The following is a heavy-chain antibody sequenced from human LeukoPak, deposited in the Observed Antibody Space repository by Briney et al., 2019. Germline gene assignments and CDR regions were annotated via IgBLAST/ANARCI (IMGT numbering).Heavy chain of an antibody. CDR2: ISGSGGST. V-gene: IGHV3-23*01. Sequence: GGSLRLSCAASGFTFSSYAMSWVRQAPGKGLEWVSAISGSGGSTYYADSVKGRFTISRDNSKNTLYLQMNSLRAEDTAVYYCAKAGAHPAAISGDYYYYYYVDVWGKGTTVTISS. J-gene: IGHJ6*03. CDR3: AKAGAHPAAISGDYYYYYYVDV. D-gene: IGHD2-2*01. CDR1: GFTFSSYA.